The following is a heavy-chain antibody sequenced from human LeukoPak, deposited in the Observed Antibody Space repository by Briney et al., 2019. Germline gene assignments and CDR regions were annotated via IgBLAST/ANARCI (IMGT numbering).Heavy chain of an antibody. V-gene: IGHV1-69*04. D-gene: IGHD3-22*01. Sequence: ASVKVSCKASGGTFSSYAISWVRQAPGQGLEWMGRIIPILGIANYAQKFQGRVTITADKSTSTAYMELSSLRSEDTAVYYCARASGDYYDSSGYHNWFDPWGQGTLVTVSS. CDR3: ARASGDYYDSSGYHNWFDP. CDR1: GGTFSSYA. CDR2: IIPILGIA. J-gene: IGHJ5*02.